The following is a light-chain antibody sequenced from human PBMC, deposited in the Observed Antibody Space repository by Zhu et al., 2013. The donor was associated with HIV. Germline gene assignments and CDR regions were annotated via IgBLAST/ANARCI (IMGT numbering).Light chain of an antibody. V-gene: IGKV1-13*02. J-gene: IGKJ5*01. CDR2: HAS. CDR1: QGISTT. Sequence: AIQLTQSPSSLSASIGDRVTITCRASQGISTTLAWYQQKPGKPPKLLLYHASSLETGVPSRFSGSGSGTDFTLTVSSLQPEDFATYYCQHFDTYTIIFGQGTRLE. CDR3: QHFDTYTII.